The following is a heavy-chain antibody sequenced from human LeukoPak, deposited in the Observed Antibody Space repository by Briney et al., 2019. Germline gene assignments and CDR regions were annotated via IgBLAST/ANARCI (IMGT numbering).Heavy chain of an antibody. Sequence: TGGSLRLSCAASGFTFSSYDMHWVRQATGKGLEWVSAIGTAGDTYYPGSVKGRFTISRENAKNSLYLQMNSLRAGDTAVYYCARGDSSSWSMGYWGQGTLVTVSS. CDR3: ARGDSSSWSMGY. CDR1: GFTFSSYD. V-gene: IGHV3-13*01. CDR2: IGTAGDT. J-gene: IGHJ4*02. D-gene: IGHD6-13*01.